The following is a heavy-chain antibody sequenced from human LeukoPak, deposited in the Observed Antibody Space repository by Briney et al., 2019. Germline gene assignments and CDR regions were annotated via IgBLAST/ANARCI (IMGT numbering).Heavy chain of an antibody. D-gene: IGHD3-22*01. CDR3: ARDRDYYDSSGYNYYYYYMDV. J-gene: IGHJ6*03. Sequence: QSGGSLRLPCAASGFTFSSYAMHWVRQAPGKGLEYVSAISSNGGSTYYANSVKGRFTISRDNSKNTLYLQMGSLRAEDMAVYYCARDRDYYDSSGYNYYYYYMDVWGKGTTVTVSS. CDR1: GFTFSSYA. V-gene: IGHV3-64*01. CDR2: ISSNGGST.